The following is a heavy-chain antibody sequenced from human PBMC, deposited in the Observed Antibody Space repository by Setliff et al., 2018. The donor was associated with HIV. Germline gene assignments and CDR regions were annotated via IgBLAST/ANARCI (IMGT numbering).Heavy chain of an antibody. J-gene: IGHJ5*02. CDR2: INNDGRKT. D-gene: IGHD5-12*01. CDR1: GFTFSTYW. Sequence: PGGSLRLSCAASGFTFSTYWMHWVRQAPGKGLVWVSHINNDGRKTTYADSVKGRFTASRDNAKNTLYLQMNSLGAEDTAVYYCARVASGYDYGWLDPWGQGTLVTVSS. CDR3: ARVASGYDYGWLDP. V-gene: IGHV3-74*03.